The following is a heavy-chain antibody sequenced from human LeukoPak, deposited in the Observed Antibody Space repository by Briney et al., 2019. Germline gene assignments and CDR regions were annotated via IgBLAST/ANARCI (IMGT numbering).Heavy chain of an antibody. Sequence: PGGSLRLSCAACGFTFSSYGMHWVRQAPGKGLEWVAFIRYDGSNKYYADSVKGRFTISRDNSKNTLYLQMNSLRAEDTAVYYCAKGDDSTPWYWGQGTLVTVSS. D-gene: IGHD3-22*01. CDR2: IRYDGSNK. V-gene: IGHV3-30*02. J-gene: IGHJ4*02. CDR1: GFTFSSYG. CDR3: AKGDDSTPWY.